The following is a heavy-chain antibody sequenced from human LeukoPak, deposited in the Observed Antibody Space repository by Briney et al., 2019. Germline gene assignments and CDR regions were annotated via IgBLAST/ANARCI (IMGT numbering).Heavy chain of an antibody. CDR1: GFTFGSYA. CDR2: ISYDGTIT. Sequence: PGRSLRLSCAASGFTFGSYAMHWVRQAPGKGLEWVAGISYDGTITYYADSVKGRFTNSRDNPKNTLYLQLNSLRAEDTAIYYCARDSTYYYDSGSSGPHYFDSWGQGTLVTVSS. V-gene: IGHV3-30*01. CDR3: ARDSTYYYDSGSSGPHYFDS. D-gene: IGHD3-10*01. J-gene: IGHJ4*02.